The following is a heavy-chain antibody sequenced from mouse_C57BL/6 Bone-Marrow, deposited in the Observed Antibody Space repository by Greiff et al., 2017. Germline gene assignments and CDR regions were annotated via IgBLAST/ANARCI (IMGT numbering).Heavy chain of an antibody. CDR1: GFTFSSYG. CDR2: ISSGGSYT. J-gene: IGHJ4*01. D-gene: IGHD2-10*01. Sequence: EVKLVESGGDLVKPGGSLKLSCAASGFTFSSYGMSWVRLTPDKRLEWVATISSGGSYTYSPDSVKGRFPISRDNAKNTLYLQMSSLKSEDTAMYYCARQATLPFYAMDYWGQGTSVTVSS. CDR3: ARQATLPFYAMDY. V-gene: IGHV5-6*01.